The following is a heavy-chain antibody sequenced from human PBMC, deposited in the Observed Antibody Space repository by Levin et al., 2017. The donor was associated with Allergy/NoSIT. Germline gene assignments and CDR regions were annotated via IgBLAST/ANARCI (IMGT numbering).Heavy chain of an antibody. CDR2: ISWDGGST. CDR3: ARALIVGATSGGDY. J-gene: IGHJ4*02. CDR1: GFTFDDYT. D-gene: IGHD1-26*01. Sequence: GGSLRLSCAASGFTFDDYTMHWVRQAPGKGLEWVSLISWDGGSTYYADSVKGRFTISRDNSKNSLYLQMNSLRAEDTAVYYCARALIVGATSGGDYWGQGILVTVSS. V-gene: IGHV3-43*01.